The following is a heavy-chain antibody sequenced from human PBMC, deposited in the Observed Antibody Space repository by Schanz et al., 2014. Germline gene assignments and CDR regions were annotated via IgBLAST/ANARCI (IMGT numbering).Heavy chain of an antibody. D-gene: IGHD3-10*01. J-gene: IGHJ5*02. Sequence: QVLLVQSGAEVKKPGASVKVSCKASGYRFIGYYVHWVRQAPGQGLEWMGWINGYNAHTNYAQKCQGRVTMTTDTSTSTVYMELRSLRSDDTAVYYCARRADYDGSGSYLFGNWFDPWGQGTLVTVSS. CDR3: ARRADYDGSGSYLFGNWFDP. CDR2: INGYNAHT. V-gene: IGHV1-18*04. CDR1: GYRFIGYY.